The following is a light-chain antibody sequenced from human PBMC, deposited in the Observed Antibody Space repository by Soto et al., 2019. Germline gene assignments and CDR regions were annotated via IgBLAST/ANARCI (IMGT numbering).Light chain of an antibody. V-gene: IGKV2-30*02. CDR3: MQGTHWPWT. J-gene: IGKJ1*01. Sequence: DVVMTQSPLSLPVTLGQPASISCRSSQSLIHSDGDTYLNWFQQRPGQSPRRLIYKVSDRDSGVPDRVSGSGSGSDFTLKISRVEAEDFGIYYCMQGTHWPWTFGQGTEVEIK. CDR2: KVS. CDR1: QSLIHSDGDTY.